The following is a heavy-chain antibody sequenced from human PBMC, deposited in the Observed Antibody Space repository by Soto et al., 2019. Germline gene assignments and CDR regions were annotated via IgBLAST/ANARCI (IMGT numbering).Heavy chain of an antibody. CDR2: ISGSGGST. CDR3: AKVGLRYFDWLGFEYHFDY. D-gene: IGHD3-9*01. V-gene: IGHV3-23*01. Sequence: PGGSLRLSCAASGFTFSSYAMSWVRQAPGKGLEWVSAISGSGGSTYYADSVKGRFTISRDNSKNTLYLQMNSLRAEDTAVYYCAKVGLRYFDWLGFEYHFDYWGQGTLVTVSS. CDR1: GFTFSSYA. J-gene: IGHJ4*02.